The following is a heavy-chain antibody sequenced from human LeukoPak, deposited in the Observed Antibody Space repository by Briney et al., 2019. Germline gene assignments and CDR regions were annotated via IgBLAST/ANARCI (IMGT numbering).Heavy chain of an antibody. Sequence: GGSLRLSCVASGFSFSNYDMYWVRQAAGRGLEWVSALGTNGDTYYLGSVKGRFTISRENGKNSLYLQMNSLGVDDTAVYYCAREWRGIASHYHGMDLWGQGTTVTVSS. J-gene: IGHJ6*02. CDR2: LGTNGDT. V-gene: IGHV3-13*01. CDR3: AREWRGIASHYHGMDL. D-gene: IGHD6-6*01. CDR1: GFSFSNYD.